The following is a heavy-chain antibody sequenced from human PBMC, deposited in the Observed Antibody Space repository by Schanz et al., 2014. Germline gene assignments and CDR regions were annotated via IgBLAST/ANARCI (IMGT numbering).Heavy chain of an antibody. Sequence: QVQLVESGGSVVQPGGSLRLSCESSGFTFNGHAMHWVRQAPGKGLEWVAVTSYDGSQKYYTDSVKGRFTVSRDNSKNTLYLQLNSLRAEDTAVYYCARDDKRYFDWLSTFDLWGQGTMVAVSS. CDR3: ARDDKRYFDWLSTFDL. V-gene: IGHV3-30*04. J-gene: IGHJ3*01. CDR2: TSYDGSQK. D-gene: IGHD3-9*01. CDR1: GFTFNGHA.